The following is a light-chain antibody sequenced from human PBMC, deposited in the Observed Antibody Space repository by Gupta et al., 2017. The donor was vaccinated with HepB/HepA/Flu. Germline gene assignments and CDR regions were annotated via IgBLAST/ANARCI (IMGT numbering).Light chain of an antibody. CDR3: QQDMSPFT. CDR2: KAS. V-gene: IGKV1-5*03. CDR1: QSFNNW. J-gene: IGKJ3*01. Sequence: DIQLTQSPSTLSASVGDRVTITCRASQSFNNWLAWYQQKPGKAPKLLIYKASTLKSGVPSRFSGSGSGTEFSLTSSSRQPDDFATYYGQQDMSPFTFGHGTKVDIK.